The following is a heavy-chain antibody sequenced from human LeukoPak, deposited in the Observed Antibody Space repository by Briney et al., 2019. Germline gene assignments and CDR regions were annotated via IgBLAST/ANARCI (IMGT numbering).Heavy chain of an antibody. CDR3: ARDTLVYADSPDAFDI. CDR1: GFTFSSSW. V-gene: IGHV3-48*03. J-gene: IGHJ3*02. Sequence: GGSLRLSCAASGFTFSSSWMNWVRQAPGKGLEWVSYIGSSGSTVYYADSVKGRFTISRDNAKNSLYLQMNSLRDEDTAVYYCARDTLVYADSPDAFDIWGQGTMVTVSS. D-gene: IGHD4-17*01. CDR2: IGSSGSTV.